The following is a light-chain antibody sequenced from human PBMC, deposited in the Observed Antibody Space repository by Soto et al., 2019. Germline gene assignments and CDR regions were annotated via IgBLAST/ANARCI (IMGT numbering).Light chain of an antibody. CDR3: QQFLTYPYT. CDR2: EAS. V-gene: IGKV1-5*01. J-gene: IGKJ2*01. CDR1: QTIDTW. Sequence: DIQMTQSPSTVSASVGDSVSITCRASQTIDTWVAWYQQKPGNAPELLIFEASHVKPEVPPRFSGSGSGTEFTLTISSVHPDDCATFYCQQFLTYPYTFGQGTRLEI.